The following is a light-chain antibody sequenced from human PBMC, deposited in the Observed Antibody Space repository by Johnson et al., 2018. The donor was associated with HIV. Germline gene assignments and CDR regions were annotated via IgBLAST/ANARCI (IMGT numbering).Light chain of an antibody. CDR1: SSNIGNNY. CDR2: DNN. V-gene: IGLV1-51*01. J-gene: IGLJ1*01. CDR3: GTWDSSLSAARG. Sequence: QSVLTQPPSVSAAPGQKVTISCSGSSSNIGNNYVSWYQQFPGTAPKLLIYDNNKRPSGIPDRFSGSKSGTSATLDIIGLQTGDEADYYCGTWDSSLSAARGFGTGTKVTVL.